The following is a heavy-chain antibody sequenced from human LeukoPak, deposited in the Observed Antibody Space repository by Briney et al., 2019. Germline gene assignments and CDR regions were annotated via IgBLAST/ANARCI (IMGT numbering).Heavy chain of an antibody. CDR3: ARDRAYDYHIRLHS. CDR2: VFSDGGT. CDR1: GGSIISDHSY. D-gene: IGHD4-11*01. J-gene: IGHJ5*02. V-gene: IGHV4-61*02. Sequence: PSQTLSLTCTVSGGSIISDHSYEKSYWTWIRQPAGQGLEWIGRVFSDGGTNFNPSLQSRLTISMDTSKNQFSFSLSSVTAADTAIYYCARDRAYDYHIRLHSWGQAILVTVSS.